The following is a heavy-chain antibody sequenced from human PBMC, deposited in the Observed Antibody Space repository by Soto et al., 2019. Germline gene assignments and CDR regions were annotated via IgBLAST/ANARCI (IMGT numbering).Heavy chain of an antibody. CDR2: IWNDGSTT. J-gene: IGHJ4*02. CDR3: ARDGSHYDVDY. CDR1: GFSFSPSG. V-gene: IGHV3-33*01. D-gene: IGHD4-4*01. Sequence: LVESGGGVAQPGRSLRLSCTTSGFSFSPSGMHWVRQAPGKGLEWVGIIWNDGSTTHYADSVKGRFTISRDNSKNTLYLQMNSLRDEDTAVCYCARDGSHYDVDYWGQGTLFTVSS.